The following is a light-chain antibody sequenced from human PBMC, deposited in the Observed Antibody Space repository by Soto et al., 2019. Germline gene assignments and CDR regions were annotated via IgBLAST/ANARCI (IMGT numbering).Light chain of an antibody. CDR1: QGISSY. CDR3: QQLNSYPNIT. CDR2: AAS. Sequence: IQLTQSPSSLSASVGDRVTITCRASQGISSYLAWYQQKPGKAPKLLIYAASTLQSGVPPRFSGSGSGTDFTLTISSLQPEDFATYYCQQLNSYPNITFGQGTRLEIK. J-gene: IGKJ5*01. V-gene: IGKV1-9*01.